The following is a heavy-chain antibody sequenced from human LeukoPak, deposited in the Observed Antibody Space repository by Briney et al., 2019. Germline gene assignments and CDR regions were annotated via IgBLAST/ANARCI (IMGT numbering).Heavy chain of an antibody. V-gene: IGHV1-46*01. J-gene: IGHJ4*02. CDR2: INPSGGST. D-gene: IGHD2-15*01. CDR1: GYTFTSYY. CDR3: ARDDCSGGSCYLFPQRSAFDY. Sequence: ASVKVSCKASGYTFTSYYMHWVRRAPGQGLEWMGIINPSGGSTSYAQKFQGRVTMTRDTSTSTVYMELSSLRSEDTAVYYCARDDCSGGSCYLFPQRSAFDYWGQGTLATVSS.